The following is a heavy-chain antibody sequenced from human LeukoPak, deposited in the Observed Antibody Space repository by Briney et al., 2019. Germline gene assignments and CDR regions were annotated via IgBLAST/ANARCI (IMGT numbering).Heavy chain of an antibody. J-gene: IGHJ4*02. D-gene: IGHD6-13*01. V-gene: IGHV3-7*01. Sequence: PGGSLRLSCAVSGFSVSGYWMTWVRQAPGKGLEWVANIKQDGSEKNYVDSVEGRFTISRDNAENSLFLQMNSLRVEDTAVYYCAREWQGGIAAAGTRIEGDYWGQGALVAVSS. CDR3: AREWQGGIAAAGTRIEGDY. CDR2: IKQDGSEK. CDR1: GFSVSGYW.